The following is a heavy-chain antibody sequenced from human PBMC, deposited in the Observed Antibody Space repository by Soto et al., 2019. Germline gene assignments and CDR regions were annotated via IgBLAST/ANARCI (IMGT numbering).Heavy chain of an antibody. CDR3: AREMVRGVGSDY. CDR2: ISTYNGNT. Sequence: QVQLVQSGAEVKKPGASVKVSCKASGYTFTSSGISWVRHAPGQGREWMGWISTYNGNTKYAQKLQGRVTMTTATYASTAYMELRSLRSDDTAVFYCAREMVRGVGSDYWGQGTLVTVSS. CDR1: GYTFTSSG. J-gene: IGHJ4*02. V-gene: IGHV1-18*01. D-gene: IGHD3-10*01.